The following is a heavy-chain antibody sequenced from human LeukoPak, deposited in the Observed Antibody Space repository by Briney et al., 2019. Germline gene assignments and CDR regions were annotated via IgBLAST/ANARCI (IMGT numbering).Heavy chain of an antibody. CDR1: GFTFSSYW. CDR3: ARDWGTYYYDSSGFDWFDP. Sequence: PGGSLRLSCAVSGFTFSSYWMSWVRQAPGKGREWVANIKQDGSEKYYVDFVKGRFTISRDNAKNSLYLQMNSLRAEDTAVYYCARDWGTYYYDSSGFDWFDPWGQGTLVTVSS. J-gene: IGHJ5*02. V-gene: IGHV3-7*01. CDR2: IKQDGSEK. D-gene: IGHD3-22*01.